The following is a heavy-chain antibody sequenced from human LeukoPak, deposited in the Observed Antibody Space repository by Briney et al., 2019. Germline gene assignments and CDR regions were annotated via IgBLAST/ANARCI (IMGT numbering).Heavy chain of an antibody. Sequence: SETLSLTCAVYGGSFSGYYWSWIRQPPGKGLEWIGEINYSGSTNYNPSLKSRVTISVDTSKNQFSLKLSSVTAADTAVYFCARHLGSSWSIPFDYWGQGTLVTVSS. V-gene: IGHV4-34*01. J-gene: IGHJ4*02. CDR1: GGSFSGYY. CDR3: ARHLGSSWSIPFDY. D-gene: IGHD6-13*01. CDR2: INYSGST.